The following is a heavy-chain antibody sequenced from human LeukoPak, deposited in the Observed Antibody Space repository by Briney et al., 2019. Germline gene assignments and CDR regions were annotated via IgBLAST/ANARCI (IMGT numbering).Heavy chain of an antibody. Sequence: QTGGSLRLSCAASGFTFSSYSMSWVRQAPGKGLEWVSYISSSSSTIYYADSVKGRFTISRDNAKNSLYLQMNSLRAEDTAVYYCARDPRFLEWLLSFDYWGQGTLVTVSS. CDR2: ISSSSSTI. V-gene: IGHV3-48*01. D-gene: IGHD3-3*01. CDR3: ARDPRFLEWLLSFDY. J-gene: IGHJ4*02. CDR1: GFTFSSYS.